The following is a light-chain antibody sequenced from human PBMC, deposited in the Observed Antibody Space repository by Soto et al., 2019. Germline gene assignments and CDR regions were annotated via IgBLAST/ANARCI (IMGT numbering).Light chain of an antibody. V-gene: IGLV1-40*01. CDR1: SSNIGAGYD. J-gene: IGLJ1*01. Sequence: QSVLTQPPSVSGAPGQRVTISCTGSSSNIGAGYDVHWYQQLPGTDPKLLIYGNSNRPSGVPDRFSGSKSGTSASLAITGLQAEDEADYYSQSYDSSLSGSRVFGTGTKLT. CDR3: QSYDSSLSGSRV. CDR2: GNS.